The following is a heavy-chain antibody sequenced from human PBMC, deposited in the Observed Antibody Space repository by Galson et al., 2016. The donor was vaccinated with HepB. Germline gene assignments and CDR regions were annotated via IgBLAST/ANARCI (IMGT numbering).Heavy chain of an antibody. V-gene: IGHV3-11*01. Sequence: SLRLSCAASGFTFSDYYMSWIRQAPGKGLEWVSYISSSGSTIYYADSVKGRFTITRENAKNSLYLQMNSLRAEDTAVYYCATDRNTAARPFDYWGQGTLVTVSS. D-gene: IGHD6-6*01. CDR2: ISSSGSTI. CDR1: GFTFSDYY. CDR3: ATDRNTAARPFDY. J-gene: IGHJ4*02.